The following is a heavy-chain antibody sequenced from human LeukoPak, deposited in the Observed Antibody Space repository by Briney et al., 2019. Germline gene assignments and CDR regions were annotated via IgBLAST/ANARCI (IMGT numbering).Heavy chain of an antibody. D-gene: IGHD2-15*01. J-gene: IGHJ5*02. CDR1: GYSISSGYY. CDR3: AREGDCSGGSCYSRALDWFDR. Sequence: SETLSLTCAVSGYSISSGYYWGWIRQPPGKGLEWIGSIYHSGSTYYNPSLKSRVTISVDTSKNQYSLKLSSVTAADTAVYYCAREGDCSGGSCYSRALDWFDRWGQGTLVTVSS. CDR2: IYHSGST. V-gene: IGHV4-38-2*02.